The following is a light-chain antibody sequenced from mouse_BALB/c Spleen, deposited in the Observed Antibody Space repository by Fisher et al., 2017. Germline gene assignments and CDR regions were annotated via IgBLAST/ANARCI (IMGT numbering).Light chain of an antibody. CDR2: DTS. CDR1: SSVSY. J-gene: IGKJ4*01. Sequence: IVMTQSPAIMSASPGEKVTMTCSASSSVSYMHWYQQKSSTSPKLWIYDTSKLASGVPARFSGSGSGTSYSLTISRMEAEDAATYYCQQRSSYPPFTFGSGTKLEIK. CDR3: QQRSSYPPFT. V-gene: IGKV4-57*01.